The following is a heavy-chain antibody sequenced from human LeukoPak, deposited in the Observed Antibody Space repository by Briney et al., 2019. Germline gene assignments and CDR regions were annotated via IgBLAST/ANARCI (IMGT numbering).Heavy chain of an antibody. V-gene: IGHV3-53*01. D-gene: IGHD6-13*01. Sequence: GGSLRLSCAASGFTVSSNYMSWVRQAPGTGLEWVSEIYSDGSTYYAASVKGRFSISRDNSKNTVYLQMNSLRAEDTAIYYCARGYGIAAADFDYRGQGTLVTVSS. CDR2: IYSDGST. J-gene: IGHJ4*02. CDR1: GFTVSSNY. CDR3: ARGYGIAAADFDY.